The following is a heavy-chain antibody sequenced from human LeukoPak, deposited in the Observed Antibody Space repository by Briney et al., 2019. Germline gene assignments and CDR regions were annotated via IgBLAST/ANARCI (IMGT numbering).Heavy chain of an antibody. D-gene: IGHD2-15*01. V-gene: IGHV1-2*02. CDR1: GYTFTGYS. CDR2: INPNRGRT. J-gene: IGHJ4*02. Sequence: ASVKVSCKASGYTFTGYSMHWVRQAPGQGLEWMGRINPNRGRTNYAQKFQGRVTMTRDTSISTAHMELSRLRSDDTAGYYCARVDLVVLDYYFDYWGQGTLVTVSS. CDR3: ARVDLVVLDYYFDY.